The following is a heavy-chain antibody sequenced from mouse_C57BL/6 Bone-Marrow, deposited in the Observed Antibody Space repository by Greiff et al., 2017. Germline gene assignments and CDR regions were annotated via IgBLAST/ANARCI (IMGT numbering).Heavy chain of an antibody. CDR1: GYTFTDYE. J-gene: IGHJ1*03. CDR2: IDPETGGT. V-gene: IGHV1-15*01. D-gene: IGHD2-12*01. CDR3: TYNCYFDV. Sequence: VQLQQSGAELVRPGASVTLSCKASGYTFTDYEMHWVKQTPVHGLEWIGAIDPETGGTAYNQKFKGKAILTADKSASTAYLELRSLTSEVSAVYYCTYNCYFDVCGTGTTVTVSS.